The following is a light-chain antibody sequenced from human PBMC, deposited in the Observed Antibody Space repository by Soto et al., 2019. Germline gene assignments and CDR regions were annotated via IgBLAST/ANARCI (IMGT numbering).Light chain of an antibody. CDR3: QQYAASPLT. CDR2: TAS. Sequence: ENVLTQSPGTLSLSPGERVTLSCRASQSVGRNYIAWFQQKPGQAPRLLMHTASVRATGIPDRFSGSGSGTDFTLTISRLEPEDFAVFYCQQYAASPLTFGGGTKVEI. J-gene: IGKJ4*01. V-gene: IGKV3-20*01. CDR1: QSVGRNY.